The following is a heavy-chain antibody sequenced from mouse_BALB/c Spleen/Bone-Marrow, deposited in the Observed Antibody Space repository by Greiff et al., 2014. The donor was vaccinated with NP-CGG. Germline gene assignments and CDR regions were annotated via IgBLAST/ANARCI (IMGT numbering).Heavy chain of an antibody. Sequence: QVQLQQPGAELARPGASLKMSCRTSGYTFTSYTVHWIKQRPGQGLEWIGYINPSSNYTNYNQKFKDKATLTADKSSNTAYMQLNSLTSEDSAVYYGARSMNICVAMDYWGQGTSVTVSS. CDR3: ARSMNICVAMDY. J-gene: IGHJ4*01. CDR2: INPSSNYT. CDR1: GYTFTSYT. V-gene: IGHV1-4*01.